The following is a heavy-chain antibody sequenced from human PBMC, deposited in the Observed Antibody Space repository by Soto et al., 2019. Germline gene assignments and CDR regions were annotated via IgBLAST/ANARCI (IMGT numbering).Heavy chain of an antibody. CDR3: ARDPGYSYGPPDY. CDR1: GFTFSSYS. Sequence: PGGSLRLSCAASGFTFSSYSMNWVRQAPGKRLEWVSYISSSTIYYADSVKGRFTISRDNAKNSLYLQMNSLRDEDTAVYYCARDPGYSYGPPDYWGQGTLVPVPS. V-gene: IGHV3-48*02. CDR2: ISSSTI. J-gene: IGHJ4*02. D-gene: IGHD5-18*01.